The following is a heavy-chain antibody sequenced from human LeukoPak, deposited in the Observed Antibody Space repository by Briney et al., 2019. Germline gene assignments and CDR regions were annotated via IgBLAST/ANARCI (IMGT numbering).Heavy chain of an antibody. CDR1: GFTFSSYG. D-gene: IGHD6-19*01. CDR3: ARGGAVAVSYYYMDV. Sequence: PGGSLRLSCAASGFTFSSYGMSWVRQAPGKGLEWVSSISSSSSYIYYADSVKGRFTISRDNAKNSLYLQMNSLRAEDTAVYYCARGGAVAVSYYYMDVWGKGTTVTVSS. CDR2: ISSSSSYI. J-gene: IGHJ6*03. V-gene: IGHV3-21*01.